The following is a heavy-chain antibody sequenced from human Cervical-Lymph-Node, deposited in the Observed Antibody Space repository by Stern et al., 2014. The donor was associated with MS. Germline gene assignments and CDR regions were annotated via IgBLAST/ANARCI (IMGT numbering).Heavy chain of an antibody. J-gene: IGHJ5*02. D-gene: IGHD6-13*01. V-gene: IGHV1-69*01. Sequence: VQLVESGAEVTKPGSSVKVSCKASGGTFSKFPSSWVRQAPGQGLEWMGGIFPVFGTPTYAQEFRGRVTITADASTSPVYMELSSLRSNDTAVYYCALSSETSDRWYSLGYDLWGQGTLVTVSS. CDR3: ALSSETSDRWYSLGYDL. CDR1: GGTFSKFP. CDR2: IFPVFGTP.